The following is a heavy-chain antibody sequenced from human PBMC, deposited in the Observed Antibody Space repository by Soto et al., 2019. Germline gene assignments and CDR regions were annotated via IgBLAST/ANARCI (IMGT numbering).Heavy chain of an antibody. V-gene: IGHV4-31*03. CDR2: IYYSGST. CDR3: AREVNYDSSGYVDY. Sequence: LSLTCTVSGGSISSGGYYWSWIRQHPGKGLEWIGYIYYSGSTYYNPSLKSRVTISVDTSKNQFSLKLSSVTAADTAVYYSAREVNYDSSGYVDYWGQGILVTVYS. J-gene: IGHJ4*02. CDR1: GGSISSGGYY. D-gene: IGHD3-22*01.